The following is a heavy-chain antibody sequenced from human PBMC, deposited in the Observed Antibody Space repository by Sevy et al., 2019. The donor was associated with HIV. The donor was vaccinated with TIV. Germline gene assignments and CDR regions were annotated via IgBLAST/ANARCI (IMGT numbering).Heavy chain of an antibody. CDR1: GGSISSSSYF. CDR3: AAPRDSGWYEGTGGYFDL. V-gene: IGHV4-39*01. J-gene: IGHJ2*01. CDR2: FYSTGST. Sequence: GSLRLSCTVSGGSISSSSYFWGWIRQPPGKGLEWIGSFYSTGSTSYNPSLRSRVTVSADTSTNQFSLRLTSVIATDTAVYYCAAPRDSGWYEGTGGYFDLWGRGTLVTVSS. D-gene: IGHD6-19*01.